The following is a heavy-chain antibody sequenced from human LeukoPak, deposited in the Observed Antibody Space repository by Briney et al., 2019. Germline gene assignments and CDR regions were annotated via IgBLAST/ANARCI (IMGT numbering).Heavy chain of an antibody. V-gene: IGHV4-59*01. CDR1: GGSISPFY. D-gene: IGHD6-13*01. Sequence: SETLSLTCTVSGGSISPFYWNWIRQPPGKGLEWIGYIYYTGGTSYSPSLNSRATISLDTSKNQFSLKLSSVTAADTAVYFCAREAAGIYGAWFDPWGQGTLVTVSS. CDR2: IYYTGGT. J-gene: IGHJ5*02. CDR3: AREAAGIYGAWFDP.